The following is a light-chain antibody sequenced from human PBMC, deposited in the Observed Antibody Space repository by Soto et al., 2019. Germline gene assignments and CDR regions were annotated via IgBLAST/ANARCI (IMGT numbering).Light chain of an antibody. CDR3: SSYSSSTTHVV. CDR1: SSDVGDFNY. V-gene: IGLV2-14*03. J-gene: IGLJ2*01. Sequence: QSVLTQPASVSGSPGRPVTISCTGTSSDVGDFNYVSWYQHLPGRAPKLIIYDVTNRPSGISYRFSASKSGRTASLTISGLQAEDEADYYCSSYSSSTTHVVFGGGTKVTVL. CDR2: DVT.